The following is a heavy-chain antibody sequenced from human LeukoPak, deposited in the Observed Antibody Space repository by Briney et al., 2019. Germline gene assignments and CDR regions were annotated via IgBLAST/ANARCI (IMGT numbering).Heavy chain of an antibody. D-gene: IGHD3-10*01. CDR3: ARHEKLGQFDY. CDR2: VYYSGSA. CDR1: SGSISSYY. V-gene: IGHV4-59*08. J-gene: IGHJ4*02. Sequence: PSETLSLTCTDPSGSISSYYWSWIRQPPGKGLEWIGYVYYSGSANYYPSFKSRVTISVDTTKNQFSLKLSSVTAADTAVYYCARHEKLGQFDYWGQGTLVTVSS.